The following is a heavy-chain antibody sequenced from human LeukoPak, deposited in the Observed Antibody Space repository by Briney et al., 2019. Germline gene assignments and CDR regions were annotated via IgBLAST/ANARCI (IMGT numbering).Heavy chain of an antibody. V-gene: IGHV5-51*03. J-gene: IGHJ6*03. CDR1: GYSFTSYW. CDR2: IYPGDSDT. D-gene: IGHD6-19*01. CDR3: ATQRWLVPQNYCYYYMDV. Sequence: PGESLKISCKGSGYSFTSYWIGWVRQMPGKGLEWMGIIYPGDSDTRYSPSFQGQVTISADKSISTAYLQWSSLKASDTAMYYCATQRWLVPQNYCYYYMDVWGKGTTVTVSS.